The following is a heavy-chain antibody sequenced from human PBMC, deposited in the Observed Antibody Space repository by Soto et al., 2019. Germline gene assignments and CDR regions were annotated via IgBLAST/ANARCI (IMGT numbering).Heavy chain of an antibody. Sequence: PSETLSLTCTVSSGSINSFCWSGIRQPAGKGLEWIGRIHSSGTTNYNPSLKSRVTMSVDTSRNQFSLKLTSVTAADTAVYYCARDRIIGTSYSDYWGQGVLVTVSS. CDR3: ARDRIIGTSYSDY. J-gene: IGHJ4*02. D-gene: IGHD1-7*01. V-gene: IGHV4-4*07. CDR1: SGSINSFC. CDR2: IHSSGTT.